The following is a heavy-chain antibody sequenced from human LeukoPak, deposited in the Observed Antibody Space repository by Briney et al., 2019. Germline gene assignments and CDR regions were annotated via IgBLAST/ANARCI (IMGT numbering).Heavy chain of an antibody. Sequence: SETLSLTCTVSGGSISSYYWSWIRQPAGKGLEWIGRIYTSGSTNYKPSLKSRVTMSVDTSKNQFSLKLSSVTAADTAVYYCASSYPNYYYYGMDVWGQGTTVTVSS. J-gene: IGHJ6*02. V-gene: IGHV4-4*07. CDR2: IYTSGST. CDR3: ASSYPNYYYYGMDV. D-gene: IGHD2-2*01. CDR1: GGSISSYY.